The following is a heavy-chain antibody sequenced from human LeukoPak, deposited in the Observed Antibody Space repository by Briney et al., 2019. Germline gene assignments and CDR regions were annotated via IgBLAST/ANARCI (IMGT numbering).Heavy chain of an antibody. V-gene: IGHV1-2*02. CDR1: GYTFTGYY. J-gene: IGHJ4*02. Sequence: ASVKVSCKASGYTFTGYYMHWVRQAPGQGLEWMGWINPNSGGTNYAQEFQGRVTMTRDTSISTAYMELSRLRSDDTAVYYCAREKDYYDSSVDYWGQGTLVTVSS. CDR2: INPNSGGT. CDR3: AREKDYYDSSVDY. D-gene: IGHD3-22*01.